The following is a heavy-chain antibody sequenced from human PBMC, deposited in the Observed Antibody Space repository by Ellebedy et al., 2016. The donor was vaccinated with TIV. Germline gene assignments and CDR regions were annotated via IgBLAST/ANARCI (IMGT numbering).Heavy chain of an antibody. Sequence: GESLKISXLVSGFTFDDFAMHWVRQVPGKGLEWVSGLDWRGEMKGYADSVKGRFTISRDNAKNSLFLRMHSLRVEDTAVYYCARARGKHCSSMSCLIVDNYYYYYMDVWGKGTTVAVSS. CDR1: GFTFDDFA. CDR3: ARARGKHCSSMSCLIVDNYYYYYMDV. J-gene: IGHJ6*03. CDR2: LDWRGEMK. D-gene: IGHD2-2*01. V-gene: IGHV3-20*04.